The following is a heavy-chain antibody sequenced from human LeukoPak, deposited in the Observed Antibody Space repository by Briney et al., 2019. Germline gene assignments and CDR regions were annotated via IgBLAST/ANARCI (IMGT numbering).Heavy chain of an antibody. Sequence: GASVKVSCKASGYTFTSYGISWVRQAPGQGLEWMGWISAYNGNTNYAQKLQGRVTMTTDTSTSTAYMELSSLRSEDTAVYYCARGGPLWGSVIQPLYYFDYWGQGTLVTVSS. CDR2: ISAYNGNT. V-gene: IGHV1-18*01. D-gene: IGHD4/OR15-4a*01. CDR1: GYTFTSYG. CDR3: ARGGPLWGSVIQPLYYFDY. J-gene: IGHJ4*02.